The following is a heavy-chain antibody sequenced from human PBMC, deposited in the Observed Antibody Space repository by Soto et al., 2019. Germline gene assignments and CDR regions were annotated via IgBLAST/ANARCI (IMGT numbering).Heavy chain of an antibody. CDR2: FDPEDGET. J-gene: IGHJ4*02. D-gene: IGHD3-9*01. V-gene: IGHV1-24*01. Sequence: SVKVSCKVSGYTLTEVSMHWVRQAPGKGLEWMGGFDPEDGETIYAQKFQGRVTMTEDTSTDTAYMELSSLRSEDTAVYYCATLGYYDILTGYWVTPGKYYFDYRGQGTLVTVSS. CDR1: GYTLTEVS. CDR3: ATLGYYDILTGYWVTPGKYYFDY.